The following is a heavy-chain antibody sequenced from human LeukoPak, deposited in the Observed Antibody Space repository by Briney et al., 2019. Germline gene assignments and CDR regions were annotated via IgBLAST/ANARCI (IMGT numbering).Heavy chain of an antibody. Sequence: NPSETLSLTCTVSGGSISSSSYYWGWIRQPPGKGLEWIGSIYYSGSTYYNPSLKSRVTISVDTSKNQFSLKLSSVTAADTAVYYCARRTRYYDSSGFPLYYFDYWGQGTLVTVSS. D-gene: IGHD3-22*01. V-gene: IGHV4-39*01. CDR3: ARRTRYYDSSGFPLYYFDY. CDR1: GGSISSSSYY. J-gene: IGHJ4*02. CDR2: IYYSGST.